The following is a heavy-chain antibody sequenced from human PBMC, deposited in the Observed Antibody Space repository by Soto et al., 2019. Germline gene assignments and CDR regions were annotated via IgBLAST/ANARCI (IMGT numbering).Heavy chain of an antibody. CDR1: GYTFTGYY. V-gene: IGHV1-2*04. CDR2: INPNSGGT. J-gene: IGHJ6*02. Sequence: GASVKVSCKASGYTFTGYYMHWVRQAPGQGLEWMGWINPNSGGTNYAQKFQGWVTMTRDTSISTAYMELSRLRSDDTAVYYCARDIILKGNSGVYYYYGMDVWGQGTTVTVSS. D-gene: IGHD3-3*01. CDR3: ARDIILKGNSGVYYYYGMDV.